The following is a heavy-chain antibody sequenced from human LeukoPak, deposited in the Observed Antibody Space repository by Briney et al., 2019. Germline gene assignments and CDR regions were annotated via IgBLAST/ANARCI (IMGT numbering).Heavy chain of an antibody. D-gene: IGHD4-11*01. J-gene: IGHJ3*02. CDR1: GFTFSSYW. CDR3: ATMPTVGTFDI. V-gene: IGHV3-7*03. Sequence: TGGSLRLSCAASGFTFSSYWMIWVRQAPGKGLEWVANIKQDGNEKYYVDSVKGRFTISRDNARNSLYLQMNSLRAEDTAVYYCATMPTVGTFDIWGQGTMVTVSS. CDR2: IKQDGNEK.